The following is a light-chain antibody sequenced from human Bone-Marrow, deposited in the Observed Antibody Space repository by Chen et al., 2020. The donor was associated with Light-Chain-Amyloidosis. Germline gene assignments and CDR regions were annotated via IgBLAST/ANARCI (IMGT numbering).Light chain of an antibody. Sequence: AIPMTQSPSSLSASVGARVTLTCRASQGIRNDLGWYQQKPGKAPKLLIYAASSLQSGVPSRFSGSGSGTDFTLTISSLQPEDFATYYCLQDYNYPLTFGGGTKVEIK. CDR3: LQDYNYPLT. V-gene: IGKV1-6*01. CDR1: QGIRND. J-gene: IGKJ4*01. CDR2: AAS.